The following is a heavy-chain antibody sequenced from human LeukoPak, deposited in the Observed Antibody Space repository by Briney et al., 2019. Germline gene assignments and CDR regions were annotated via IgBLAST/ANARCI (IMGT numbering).Heavy chain of an antibody. CDR2: IYYSGST. CDR3: ARYYGDYFHYYYYYGMDV. D-gene: IGHD4-17*01. Sequence: SETLSLTCTVSGGSISSSSYYWGWIRQPPGKGLEWIGSIYYSGSTYYNPSLKSRVTISVDTSKNQFSLKLSSVTAADTAVYYCARYYGDYFHYYYYYGMDVWGQGTTVTVSS. J-gene: IGHJ6*02. CDR1: GGSISSSSYY. V-gene: IGHV4-39*07.